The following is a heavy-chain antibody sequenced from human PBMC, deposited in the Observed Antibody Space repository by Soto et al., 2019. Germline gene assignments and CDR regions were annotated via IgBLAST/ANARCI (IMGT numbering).Heavy chain of an antibody. CDR1: VVSISSGGYY. CDR3: ASVTGGEYEYYFEG. V-gene: IGHV4-31*03. D-gene: IGHD2-21*01. J-gene: IGHJ4*02. Sequence: SETLSLTCTFSVVSISSGGYYCSWMRQHPGKGLEWIGNIYYSGRTYYNPSLKSRVILSVDPSKNHFSLTLRYVTAADSAMYYCASVTGGEYEYYFEGCGQGALVIVAS. CDR2: IYYSGRT.